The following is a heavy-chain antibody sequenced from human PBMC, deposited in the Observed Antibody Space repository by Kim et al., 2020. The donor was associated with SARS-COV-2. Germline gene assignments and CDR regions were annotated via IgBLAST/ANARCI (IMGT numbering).Heavy chain of an antibody. CDR3: ASFGGVTRFDP. Sequence: IYYADSVKGRFTISRDNAKNSLYLQMISRRDEDTAVYFCASFGGVTRFDPWGQGTLVTVSS. D-gene: IGHD3-16*01. V-gene: IGHV3-48*02. CDR2: I. J-gene: IGHJ5*02.